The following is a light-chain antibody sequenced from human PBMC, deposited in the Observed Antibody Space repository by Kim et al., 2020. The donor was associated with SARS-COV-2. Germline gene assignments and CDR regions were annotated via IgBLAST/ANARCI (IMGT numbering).Light chain of an antibody. CDR2: WAS. J-gene: IGKJ4*01. Sequence: DIVMTQSPDSLAVSLGERATINCKSSQSLLYSSNNKNYLAWYQQKPGQPPKLLIYWASTRESGVPDRFSGSGSGTDFTLTISSLQAADVAVYYCQQYYTTPNTFGGGTKLEI. CDR1: QSLLYSSNNKNY. V-gene: IGKV4-1*01. CDR3: QQYYTTPNT.